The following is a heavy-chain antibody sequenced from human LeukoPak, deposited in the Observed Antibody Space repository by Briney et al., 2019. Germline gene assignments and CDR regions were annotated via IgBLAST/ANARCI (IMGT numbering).Heavy chain of an antibody. J-gene: IGHJ4*01. CDR2: TYWNNDK. CDR3: AHKGVGSGSYTM. Sequence: SGPTLVNPTQTLTLTCTFSGFSLTTTGVGVAWIRQPPGKALERLAVTYWNNDKSYSPSLKSRLTITKDTSKNQVVLIMTNMDPVDTATYYCAHKGVGSGSYTMWGHGTLVTVSS. V-gene: IGHV2-5*01. CDR1: GFSLTTTGVG. D-gene: IGHD3-10*01.